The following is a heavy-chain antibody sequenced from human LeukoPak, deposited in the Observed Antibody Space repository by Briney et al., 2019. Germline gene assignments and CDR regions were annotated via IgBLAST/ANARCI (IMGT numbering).Heavy chain of an antibody. Sequence: ARSLRLSCAASGFTFSSYGMHWVRQAPGKGLEWVAVIWYDGSYKYYADSVKGRFTISRDNSKNTLYLQMNSLRAEVTAVYYCARAPTSYAYFDYWGQGTLVTV. CDR1: GFTFSSYG. CDR3: ARAPTSYAYFDY. J-gene: IGHJ4*02. V-gene: IGHV3-33*01. CDR2: IWYDGSYK. D-gene: IGHD1-26*01.